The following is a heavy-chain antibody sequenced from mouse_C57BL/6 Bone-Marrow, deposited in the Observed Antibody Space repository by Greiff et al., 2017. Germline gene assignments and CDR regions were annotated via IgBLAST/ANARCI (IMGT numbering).Heavy chain of an antibody. CDR3: ARGFAY. CDR1: GYTFTSYW. Sequence: QVQLQQPGAELVRPGTSVKLSCKASGYTFTSYWMHWVKQRPGQGLEWIGVIDPSDSYTNYNQKFKGKATLTVDTSSSTAYMQLSSLTSEDSAVXYCARGFAYWGQGTLVTVSA. CDR2: IDPSDSYT. V-gene: IGHV1-59*01. J-gene: IGHJ3*01.